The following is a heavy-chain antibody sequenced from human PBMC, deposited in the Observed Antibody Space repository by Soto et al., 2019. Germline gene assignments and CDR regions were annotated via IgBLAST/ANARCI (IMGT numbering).Heavy chain of an antibody. J-gene: IGHJ4*02. V-gene: IGHV3-7*01. D-gene: IGHD2-2*01. CDR2: IKQDGSEK. CDR3: ARVPKGQLLVLDS. CDR1: GFTFSSYW. Sequence: EVQLVESGGGMVQPGGSLRLSCAASGFTFSSYWTGWVRQAPGKGLEWVANIKQDGSEKSYVDSVKGRFTISRDTARNSLDLQMNSLRAEATAVYYCARVPKGQLLVLDSWGQGPLDTVSS.